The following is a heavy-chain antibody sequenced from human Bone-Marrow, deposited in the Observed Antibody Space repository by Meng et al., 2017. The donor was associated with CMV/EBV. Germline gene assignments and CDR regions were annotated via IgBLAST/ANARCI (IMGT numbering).Heavy chain of an antibody. CDR1: GFTFSNYW. V-gene: IGHV3-7*01. Sequence: GESLKIACVGSGFTFSNYWMTWVRQPPGKGLEWVANIKRDGSGKYYVDSVKGRYAISRDNAKNALYLQMNSLRAEDTAVYYCARDTSGTPDYDFWSGFWGYYGMDVWGQGTTVTVSS. CDR3: ARDTSGTPDYDFWSGFWGYYGMDV. D-gene: IGHD3-3*01. CDR2: IKRDGSGK. J-gene: IGHJ6*02.